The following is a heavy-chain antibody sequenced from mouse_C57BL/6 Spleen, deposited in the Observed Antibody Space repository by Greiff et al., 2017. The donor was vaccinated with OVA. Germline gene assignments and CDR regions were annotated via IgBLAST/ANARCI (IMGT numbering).Heavy chain of an antibody. D-gene: IGHD1-1*01. CDR2: IDPSDSYT. Sequence: QVQLQQPGAELVMPGASVKLSCKASGYTFTSYWMHWVKQRPGQGLEWIGEIDPSDSYTNYNQKFKGKSTLPVDKSSSTAYMQLSSLTSEDSACYYCASLITTSGMDYWGQGTSVTVSS. V-gene: IGHV1-69*01. J-gene: IGHJ4*01. CDR3: ASLITTSGMDY. CDR1: GYTFTSYW.